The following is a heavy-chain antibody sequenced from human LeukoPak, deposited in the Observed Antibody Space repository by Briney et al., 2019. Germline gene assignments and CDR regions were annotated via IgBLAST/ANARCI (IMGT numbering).Heavy chain of an antibody. D-gene: IGHD2-8*01. Sequence: GGSLRLSCPVSGFTLSSTDMHWVRQVQGKGLEWVSHIGPDGDTHYPDSVKGRFTISRDGAKNSLYLQVNNLRAEDTAVYYCARVFAQYYCTNGVCYNDYWGQGTLVTVSS. J-gene: IGHJ4*02. CDR1: GFTLSSTD. CDR3: ARVFAQYYCTNGVCYNDY. CDR2: IGPDGDT. V-gene: IGHV3-13*01.